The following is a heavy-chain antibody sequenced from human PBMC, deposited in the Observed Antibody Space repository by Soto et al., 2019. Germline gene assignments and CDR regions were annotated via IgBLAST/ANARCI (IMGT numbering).Heavy chain of an antibody. V-gene: IGHV4-59*01. CDR1: GGSISSYY. CDR3: ARVLSGGGDVDY. Sequence: SETLSLTCTVSGGSISSYYWSWIRQPPGKGLEWIGYIYYSGSTNYNPSLKSRVTISVDTSKNQFSLKLSSVTAADTAVYYCARVLSGGGDVDYWGQGTLVTVSS. D-gene: IGHD3-10*01. J-gene: IGHJ4*02. CDR2: IYYSGST.